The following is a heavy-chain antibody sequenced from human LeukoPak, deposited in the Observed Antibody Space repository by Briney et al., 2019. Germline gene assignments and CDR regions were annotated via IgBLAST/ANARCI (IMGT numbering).Heavy chain of an antibody. D-gene: IGHD2-8*01. CDR2: IYPDASDI. J-gene: IGHJ4*02. V-gene: IGHV5-51*01. Sequence: GESLQISCQGSGYRFSSYWTGWARQMPGKGLEWMGIIYPDASDIQYSPSFQGQVTISADRSINTAYLQWSSLKASDTAMYYCATTPYFSTNGYCDYWGQGTPVTVSS. CDR1: GYRFSSYW. CDR3: ATTPYFSTNGYCDY.